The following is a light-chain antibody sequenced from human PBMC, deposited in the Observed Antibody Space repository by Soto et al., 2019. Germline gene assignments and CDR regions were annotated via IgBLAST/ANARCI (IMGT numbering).Light chain of an antibody. V-gene: IGKV3-15*01. Sequence: EMVRTHSPEIMSVSPGERATLSCRASQSVSSNLARYQQKPGQSPRLLIYGASTRATGIPVRFSGSGSGTEFTLTISSLQSEDFAVYYCQQRSNGTPITVGQGTRLEI. CDR1: QSVSSN. CDR2: GAS. CDR3: QQRSNGTPIT. J-gene: IGKJ5*01.